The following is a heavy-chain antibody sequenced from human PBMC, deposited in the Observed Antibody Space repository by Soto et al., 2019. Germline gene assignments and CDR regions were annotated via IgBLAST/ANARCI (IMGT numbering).Heavy chain of an antibody. Sequence: SVKGSWKGAGGTFSSYAISWVRQAPGQGLEWMGGIIPIFGTANYAQKFQGRVTITADESTSTAYMELSSLRSEDTAVYYCARSGYCSGGSCSWGQGTLVTVSS. CDR2: IIPIFGTA. V-gene: IGHV1-69*13. J-gene: IGHJ4*02. CDR1: GGTFSSYA. CDR3: ARSGYCSGGSCS. D-gene: IGHD2-15*01.